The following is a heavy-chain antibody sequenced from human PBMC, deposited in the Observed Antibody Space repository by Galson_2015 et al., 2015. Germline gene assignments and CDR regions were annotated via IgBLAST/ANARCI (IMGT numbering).Heavy chain of an antibody. CDR2: IYWDDDK. D-gene: IGHD3-10*01. V-gene: IGHV2-5*02. Sequence: PALVKPTQTLTLTCTFSGFSLSTSGVGVGWIRQPPGKALEWLALIYWDDDKRYSPSLKSRLTITKDTSKNQVVLTMTNMDPVDTATYYCAHSREDGSGSYYWPYFDHWGQGTLVTVSS. CDR3: AHSREDGSGSYYWPYFDH. CDR1: GFSLSTSGVG. J-gene: IGHJ4*02.